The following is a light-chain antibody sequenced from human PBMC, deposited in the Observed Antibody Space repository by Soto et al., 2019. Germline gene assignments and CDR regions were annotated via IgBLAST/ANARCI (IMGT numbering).Light chain of an antibody. V-gene: IGKV3-11*01. Sequence: ELVMTQSPATLSVSPGERATLSCRASQSVSGNLAWYQQKPGQAPRLLIYDASTKATGVPDRFSGSGSVTDFNLIISNLEPEDFAVYYCQQRVNWPPTCGGGTKVDIK. CDR3: QQRVNWPPT. J-gene: IGKJ4*01. CDR2: DAS. CDR1: QSVSGN.